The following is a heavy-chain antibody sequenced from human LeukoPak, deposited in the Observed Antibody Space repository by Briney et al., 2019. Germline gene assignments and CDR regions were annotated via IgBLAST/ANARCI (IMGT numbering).Heavy chain of an antibody. J-gene: IGHJ4*02. D-gene: IGHD6-19*01. V-gene: IGHV3-64*01. CDR1: GFTFSSYT. CDR2: ISSNGGST. CDR3: ARVFHSSGWPQGPYYFDY. Sequence: PGGSLRLSCAASGFTFSSYTMHWVRQAPGRGLEYVSAISSNGGSTYYANSVKVRFTISRDPSRNTLYLQMGSLRSEDMAVYYCARVFHSSGWPQGPYYFDYWGQGTLVTVSS.